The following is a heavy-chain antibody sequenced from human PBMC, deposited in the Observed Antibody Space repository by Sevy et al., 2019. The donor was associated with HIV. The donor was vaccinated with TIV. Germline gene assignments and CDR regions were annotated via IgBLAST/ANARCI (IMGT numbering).Heavy chain of an antibody. D-gene: IGHD3-9*01. CDR2: ISSGGSYI. CDR1: GFTFSSYT. V-gene: IGHV3-21*01. J-gene: IGHJ1*01. CDR3: ARGFSDSLTNFEF. Sequence: GGSLRLSCTGSGFTFSSYTFHWVRQAPGKGLEWVSSISSGGSYIHYGDSVKGRFTISRDNAKKSLFLQMNNLRAEDTAVYYCARGFSDSLTNFEFWGRGTLVTVSS.